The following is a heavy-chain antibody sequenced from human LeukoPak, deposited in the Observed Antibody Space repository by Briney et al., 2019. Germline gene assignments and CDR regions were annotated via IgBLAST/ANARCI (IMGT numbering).Heavy chain of an antibody. D-gene: IGHD3-22*01. CDR2: IIPIFGTA. CDR3: ARNGYYYDSSGYPQYYYYMDV. Sequence: SVKVSCKASGGTFSSYATSWVRQAPGQGLEWMGGIIPIFGTANYAQKFQGRVTITADESTSTAYMELSSLRSEDTAVYYCARNGYYYDSSGYPQYYYYMDVWGKGTTVTVSS. V-gene: IGHV1-69*13. CDR1: GGTFSSYA. J-gene: IGHJ6*03.